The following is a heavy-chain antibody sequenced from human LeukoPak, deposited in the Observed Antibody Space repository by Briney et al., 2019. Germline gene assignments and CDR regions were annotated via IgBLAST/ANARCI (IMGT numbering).Heavy chain of an antibody. J-gene: IGHJ4*02. CDR1: GFTFSYYG. D-gene: IGHD1-26*01. CDR3: ARDVSGTY. CDR2: ISGSGGTT. V-gene: IGHV3-23*01. Sequence: GGSLRLSCAASGFTFSYYGMHWVRQAPGKGLEWVSTISGSGGTTYYADSVKGRFTISRDNPKNTLYLQMNSLRAEDTAVYYCARDVSGTYWGQGTLVTVSS.